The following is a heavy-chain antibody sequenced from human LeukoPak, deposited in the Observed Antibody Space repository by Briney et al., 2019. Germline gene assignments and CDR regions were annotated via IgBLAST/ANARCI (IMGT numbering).Heavy chain of an antibody. J-gene: IGHJ3*02. D-gene: IGHD3-3*01. CDR1: GYTFTGYY. Sequence: ASVKVSCKASGYTFTGYYMHWVRQAPGQGLEWMGWINPNSGGTNYAQKFQGRVTMTRDTSISTAYMELRRLRSEDKAVYYCARALKYYDFWRGNYRAGAFDIWGQGTMVTVSS. CDR2: INPNSGGT. CDR3: ARALKYYDFWRGNYRAGAFDI. V-gene: IGHV1-2*02.